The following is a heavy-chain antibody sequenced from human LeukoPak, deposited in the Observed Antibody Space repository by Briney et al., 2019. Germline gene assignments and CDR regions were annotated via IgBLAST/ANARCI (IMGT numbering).Heavy chain of an antibody. CDR2: ISAYNGNT. J-gene: IGHJ4*02. CDR1: GYTFTNYG. Sequence: GVSVKDSCKCCGYTFTNYGLNEVGQAPGQGLEWMGWISAYNGNTNYAQKLQGRVTMTTDTSTSTAYMELRSLRSDDTAVYYCARVQWRSGSWSTGLDYWGQGTLVTVSS. V-gene: IGHV1-18*01. CDR3: ARVQWRSGSWSTGLDY. D-gene: IGHD6-13*01.